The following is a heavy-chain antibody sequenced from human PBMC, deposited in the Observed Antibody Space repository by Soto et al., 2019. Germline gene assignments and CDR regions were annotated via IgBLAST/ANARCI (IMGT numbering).Heavy chain of an antibody. CDR2: IYPGDSDT. V-gene: IGHV5-51*01. D-gene: IGHD1-26*01. J-gene: IGHJ5*02. CDR1: GYTFTSHW. CDR3: VRVGLVGPTSLSNAWFDP. Sequence: PGESLKISCKGSGYTFTSHWIGWVRQMPGKGLEWMGIIYPGDSDTRYSPSFQGQVIISADRSITTAYLQWSSLKASDTAMYYCVRVGLVGPTSLSNAWFDPWGQGTLVTVSS.